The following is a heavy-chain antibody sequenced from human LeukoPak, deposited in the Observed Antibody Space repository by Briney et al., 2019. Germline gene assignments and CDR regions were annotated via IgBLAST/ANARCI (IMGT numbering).Heavy chain of an antibody. CDR2: INHSGSP. V-gene: IGHV4-34*01. CDR1: GGSFSCYY. D-gene: IGHD5-12*01. Sequence: SETLSLTCAVYGGSFSCYYWSWIRKPPGKGRGWSGEINHSGSPNYHPPPQSRVTIPLHTSQNQFPLKLSSVTAADTAVYHCARGRMWLRFGVRWFDPWGQGTLVTVSS. CDR3: ARGRMWLRFGVRWFDP. J-gene: IGHJ5*02.